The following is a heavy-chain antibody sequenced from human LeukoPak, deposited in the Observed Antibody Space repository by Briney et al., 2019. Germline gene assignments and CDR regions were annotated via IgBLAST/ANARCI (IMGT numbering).Heavy chain of an antibody. CDR3: ARAGERLDYVWGSYRFDY. CDR1: GGSISSGGYY. D-gene: IGHD3-16*02. Sequence: SETLSLTCTVSGGSISSGGYYWSWIRQPPGKGLEWIGYIYHSGSTYYNPSLKSRVTISVDRSKNQFSLKLSSVTAADTAVYYCARAGERLDYVWGSYRFDYWGQGTLVTVSS. V-gene: IGHV4-30-2*01. J-gene: IGHJ4*02. CDR2: IYHSGST.